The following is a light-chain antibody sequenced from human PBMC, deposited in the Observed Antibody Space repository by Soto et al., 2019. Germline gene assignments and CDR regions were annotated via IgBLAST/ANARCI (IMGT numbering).Light chain of an antibody. CDR3: QQRSNWPPIT. V-gene: IGKV3-11*01. CDR1: QSVSSY. CDR2: DAY. J-gene: IGKJ5*01. Sequence: EIVLTQSPVALSLSPGDSATLSCRASQSVSSYLAWYQQKPGQAPRLLIYDAYNRATGIPARFSGSGSGTDFTLTISSLEPEDFAVYYCQQRSNWPPITCGQGTRLEIK.